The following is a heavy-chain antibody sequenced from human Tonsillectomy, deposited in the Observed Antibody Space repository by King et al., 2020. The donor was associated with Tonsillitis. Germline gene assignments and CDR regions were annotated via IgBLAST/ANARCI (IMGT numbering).Heavy chain of an antibody. CDR2: INPNTGVT. CDR3: ARSVSYLACFSYSYMGV. Sequence: VQLVESGAEVKKPGASVKVSCKTSGYSFTGYYLHWVRQAPGQGLEWMGWINPNTGVTNHAQRIQDRVTMTRDMSIGTAYMELRRLTSDDTAVYYCARSVSYLACFSYSYMGVWGKGTTVTVS. V-gene: IGHV1-2*02. J-gene: IGHJ6*03. D-gene: IGHD1-26*01. CDR1: GYSFTGYY.